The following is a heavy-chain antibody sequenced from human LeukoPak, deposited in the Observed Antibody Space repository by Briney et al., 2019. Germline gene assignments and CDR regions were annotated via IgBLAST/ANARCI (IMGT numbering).Heavy chain of an antibody. CDR1: GGSISNSY. CDR3: ARDPNSAL. J-gene: IGHJ4*02. D-gene: IGHD2-21*01. Sequence: SETLSLTCTVSGGSISNSYWGWIRQPAGKGLEWIGRIYTSGSTNYNYNPSLKSRVTMSVDTSKNQFSLKLSSVTAADTAVYYCARDPNSALWGQGTLVTVSS. CDR2: IYTSGST. V-gene: IGHV4-4*07.